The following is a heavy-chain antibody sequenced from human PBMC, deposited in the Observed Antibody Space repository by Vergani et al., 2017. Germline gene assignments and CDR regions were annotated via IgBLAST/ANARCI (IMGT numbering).Heavy chain of an antibody. V-gene: IGHV1-69*01. CDR3: ARAHSSSWSNSYYYYYMDV. D-gene: IGHD6-13*01. CDR2: IIPIFGTA. Sequence: QVQLEQSGAEVKKPGSSVKVSCKASGGTFSSYAISWVRQAPGQGLEWMGGIIPIFGTANYAQKFQGGVTITADESTSTAYMELSSLRSEDTAVYYCARAHSSSWSNSYYYYYMDVWGKGTTVTVSS. CDR1: GGTFSSYA. J-gene: IGHJ6*03.